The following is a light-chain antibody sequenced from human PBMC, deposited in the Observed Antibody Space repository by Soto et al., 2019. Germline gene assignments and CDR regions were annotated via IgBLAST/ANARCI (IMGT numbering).Light chain of an antibody. CDR3: AAWDDSLNGFV. Sequence: QSVLTQPPSASGTPGQRVPISCSGSTPNIGKNTVNWYQQLPGTAPKLLIYSDNQRPSGVPDRFSGSKSGTSASLAISGLQPEDEADYYCAAWDDSLNGFVFGTGTKVTVL. CDR2: SDN. CDR1: TPNIGKNT. V-gene: IGLV1-44*01. J-gene: IGLJ1*01.